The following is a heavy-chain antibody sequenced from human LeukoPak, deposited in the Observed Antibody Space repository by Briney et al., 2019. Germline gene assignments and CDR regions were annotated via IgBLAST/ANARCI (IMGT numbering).Heavy chain of an antibody. Sequence: PSETLSLTCTVSGGSISSSGYYWGWIRQPPGKGLEWIGSIYYSGRTYYNSSLRSRVTISVDTSKNQLSLELTSVTAADTAVYYCARDHSSGWYSDYFDYWGQGTLVTVSS. D-gene: IGHD6-19*01. J-gene: IGHJ4*02. V-gene: IGHV4-39*02. CDR1: GGSISSSGYY. CDR3: ARDHSSGWYSDYFDY. CDR2: IYYSGRT.